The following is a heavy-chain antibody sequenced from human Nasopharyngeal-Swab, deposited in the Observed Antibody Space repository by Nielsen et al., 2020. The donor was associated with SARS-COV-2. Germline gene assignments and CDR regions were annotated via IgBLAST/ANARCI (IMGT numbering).Heavy chain of an antibody. Sequence: WIRQPPGKGPEWIGYIYYSGVTNYNPSLKGRVTISVDTSKNQFSLKLSSVTAADTAVYYCARGEMATIPNFDYWGQGTLVTVSS. CDR2: IYYSGVT. V-gene: IGHV4-59*01. D-gene: IGHD5-24*01. J-gene: IGHJ4*02. CDR3: ARGEMATIPNFDY.